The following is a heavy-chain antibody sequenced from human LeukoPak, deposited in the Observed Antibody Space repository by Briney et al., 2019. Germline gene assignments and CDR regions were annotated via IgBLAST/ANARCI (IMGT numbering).Heavy chain of an antibody. CDR3: ASRNH. J-gene: IGHJ5*02. Sequence: SLRLSCVASGFSVSNYYMSWVRQAPGKGLEWVSVIYTGGSTHYVDSVKGRFTISRDNSKNTLYLQMNSLRAEDTAMYYCASRNHWGQGTLVTVSS. CDR2: IYTGGST. CDR1: GFSVSNYY. V-gene: IGHV3-53*01.